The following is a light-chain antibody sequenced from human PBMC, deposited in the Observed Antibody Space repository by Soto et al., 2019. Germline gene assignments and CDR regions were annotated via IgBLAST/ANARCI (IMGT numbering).Light chain of an antibody. Sequence: DIQMTQSPSTLSAFVGDRVTISCRASQSISGWLAWYQQKPGKAPKLLIYKATSLETGVPSRFSGSGSGTEFTLTISSLQPGDSATYYCQQYSTKSWTFGPGTKLEIK. V-gene: IGKV1-5*03. CDR1: QSISGW. CDR3: QQYSTKSWT. J-gene: IGKJ1*01. CDR2: KAT.